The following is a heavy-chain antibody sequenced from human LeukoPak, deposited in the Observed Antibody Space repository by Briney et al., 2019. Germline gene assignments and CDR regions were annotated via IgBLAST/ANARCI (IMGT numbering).Heavy chain of an antibody. V-gene: IGHV3-30*03. D-gene: IGHD6-19*01. CDR3: ARDKNQWLASHDAFDI. CDR2: ISYDGSNK. J-gene: IGHJ3*02. CDR1: GFTFSSYG. Sequence: GGSLRLSCAASGFTFSSYGMHWVRQAPGKGLEWVAVISYDGSNKYYADSVKGRFTISRDNCKNTLYLQMNSLRAEDTAVYYCARDKNQWLASHDAFDIWGQGTMVTVSS.